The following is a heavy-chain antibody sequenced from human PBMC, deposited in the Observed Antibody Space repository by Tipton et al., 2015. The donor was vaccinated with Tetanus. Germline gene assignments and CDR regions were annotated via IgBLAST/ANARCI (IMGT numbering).Heavy chain of an antibody. CDR3: ARAPYNSPGKYYFDF. J-gene: IGHJ4*02. CDR2: TYHTGGT. Sequence: TLSLTCAVSGVSIRNGGYSWSRIRQPAGKGLEWIGYTYHTGGTYYNPSLKSRVTISVDRSNNQFSLRLTSVTAADTAVYYCARAPYNSPGKYYFDFWGQGTLVTVSS. V-gene: IGHV4-30-2*01. CDR1: GVSIRNGGYS. D-gene: IGHD1-1*01.